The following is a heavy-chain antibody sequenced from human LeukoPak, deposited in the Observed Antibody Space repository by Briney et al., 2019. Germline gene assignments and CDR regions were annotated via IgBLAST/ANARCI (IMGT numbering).Heavy chain of an antibody. Sequence: ASVKVSCKASGYTFTCYYMHWVRQAPGQGLEWMGWINPNSGGTNYAQKFQGRVTMARGTSISTAYMELSRLRSDDTAVYYCARSARWRYGPGFVGNYWGQGTLVTVSS. CDR1: GYTFTCYY. V-gene: IGHV1-2*02. D-gene: IGHD2-21*01. CDR2: INPNSGGT. J-gene: IGHJ4*02. CDR3: ARSARWRYGPGFVGNY.